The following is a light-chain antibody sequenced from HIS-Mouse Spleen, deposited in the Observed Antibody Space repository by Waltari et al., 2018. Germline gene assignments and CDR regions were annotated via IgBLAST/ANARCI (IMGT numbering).Light chain of an antibody. Sequence: QSVLTQPPSASGTPGQRVTISCSGTSSDVGSYNLVSWYQQHPGKAPKLMIYEGSKRPSGVSNRFSGSKSGNTASLTISGLQAEDEADYYCCSYAGSSTLVFGGVTKLTVL. CDR1: SSDVGSYNL. CDR3: CSYAGSSTLV. V-gene: IGLV2-23*01. CDR2: EGS. J-gene: IGLJ2*01.